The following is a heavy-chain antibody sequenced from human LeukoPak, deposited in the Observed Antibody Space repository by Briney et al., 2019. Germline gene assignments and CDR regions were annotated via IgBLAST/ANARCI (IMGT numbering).Heavy chain of an antibody. J-gene: IGHJ4*02. D-gene: IGHD3-22*01. Sequence: GSSVKVSCKASGGTFSSYTISWVRQAPGQGLEWMGRIIPILGIANYAQKFLGRVTITADKSTSTAYMELSSLRSEDTAVYYCARHKYDSSGYYSEDYWGQGTLVTVSS. CDR1: GGTFSSYT. CDR3: ARHKYDSSGYYSEDY. CDR2: IIPILGIA. V-gene: IGHV1-69*02.